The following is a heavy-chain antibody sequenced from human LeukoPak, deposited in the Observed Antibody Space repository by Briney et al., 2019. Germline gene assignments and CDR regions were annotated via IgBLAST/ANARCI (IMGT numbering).Heavy chain of an antibody. J-gene: IGHJ4*02. V-gene: IGHV3-30-3*01. CDR3: ASPRRGGYIVHFDY. Sequence: GGSLRLSCAASGFTFSSYAMHWVRQAPGKGLEWVAVISYDGSNKYYADSVKGRFTISRDNSKNTLYLQMNSLRAEDTAVYYCASPRRGGYIVHFDYWGQGTLVTVSS. CDR2: ISYDGSNK. D-gene: IGHD5-12*01. CDR1: GFTFSSYA.